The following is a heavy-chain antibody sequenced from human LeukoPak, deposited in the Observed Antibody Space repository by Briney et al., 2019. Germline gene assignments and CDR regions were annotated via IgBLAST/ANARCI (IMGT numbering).Heavy chain of an antibody. V-gene: IGHV1-46*01. CDR1: GYTFTSYY. CDR2: INPSGGST. J-gene: IGHJ5*02. Sequence: GASVKVSCKASGYTFTSYYMRWVRQAPGQGLEWMGIINPSGGSTSYAQKFQGRVTMTRDTSTSTVYMELSSLRSEDTAVYYCARDGGIVVVPAAYDWFDPWGQGTLVTVSS. CDR3: ARDGGIVVVPAAYDWFDP. D-gene: IGHD2-2*01.